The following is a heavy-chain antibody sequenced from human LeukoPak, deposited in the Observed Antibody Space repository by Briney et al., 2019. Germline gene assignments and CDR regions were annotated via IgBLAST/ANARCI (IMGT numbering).Heavy chain of an antibody. Sequence: GGSLRLSCAASGFTFSNSAMSWVRQAPGKGLEWVSTISDSGGTYYADSVKGRFTISRDISKNTLYLQMNSLRAEDTAVYYCAKDPGIAAYYYFDYWGQGTLVTVSS. CDR1: GFTFSNSA. CDR2: ISDSGGT. V-gene: IGHV3-23*01. J-gene: IGHJ4*02. D-gene: IGHD6-13*01. CDR3: AKDPGIAAYYYFDY.